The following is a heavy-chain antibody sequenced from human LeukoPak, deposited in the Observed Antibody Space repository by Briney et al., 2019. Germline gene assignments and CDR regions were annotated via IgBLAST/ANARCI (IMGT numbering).Heavy chain of an antibody. CDR1: GGSISSYY. V-gene: IGHV4-59*01. CDR3: ARDSGSYSHFDY. Sequence: PSETLSLTCTVSGGSISSYYWSWIRQPPGKGLEWIGYIYYSGSTNYNPSLKSRVTISVDTSKNQFSLKLSSVTAADTAVYYCARDSGSYSHFDYWGQGTLVTVSS. J-gene: IGHJ4*02. CDR2: IYYSGST. D-gene: IGHD1-26*01.